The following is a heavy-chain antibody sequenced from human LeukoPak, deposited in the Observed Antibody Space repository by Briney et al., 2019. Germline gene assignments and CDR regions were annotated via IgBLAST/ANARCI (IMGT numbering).Heavy chain of an antibody. D-gene: IGHD2-2*02. CDR3: ARDDIVVVPAAISLLDY. CDR2: ISAYNVIT. CDR1: GYTFTSYG. Sequence: ASVKVSCKASGYTFTSYGISWVRQAPGQGLEWMGWISAYNVITNYAQKLQGRVTMTTDTSTSTAYMELRSLRSDDTAVYYCARDDIVVVPAAISLLDYWGQGTLVTVSS. J-gene: IGHJ4*02. V-gene: IGHV1-18*01.